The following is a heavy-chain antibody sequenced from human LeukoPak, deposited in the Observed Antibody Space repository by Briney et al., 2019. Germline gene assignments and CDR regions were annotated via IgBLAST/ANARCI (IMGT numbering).Heavy chain of an antibody. CDR1: GFTFSSYG. V-gene: IGHV3-30*18. D-gene: IGHD4-17*01. CDR2: ISYDGSNK. Sequence: GGSLRLSCAASGFTFSSYGMHWVRQAPGKGLEWVAVISYDGSNKYYADSVKGRFTISRDNSKNTLYLQMNSLRAEDTAVYYCAKDLSYGDYGAFFDYWGQGTLVTVSS. J-gene: IGHJ4*02. CDR3: AKDLSYGDYGAFFDY.